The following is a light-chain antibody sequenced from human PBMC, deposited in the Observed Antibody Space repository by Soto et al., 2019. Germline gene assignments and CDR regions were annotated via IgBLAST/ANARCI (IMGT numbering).Light chain of an antibody. V-gene: IGLV2-23*01. CDR2: EGT. Sequence: QSALTQPASVSGSPGQSITISCTGTSSDVGSYNLVSWYQQHPGKAPKLMIFEGTKRPSGVSNRFSGSKSGNTASLTISGLQAEDEHEYYCCSSTGTSTHYVFGTGTKVTV. CDR3: CSSTGTSTHYV. J-gene: IGLJ1*01. CDR1: SSDVGSYNL.